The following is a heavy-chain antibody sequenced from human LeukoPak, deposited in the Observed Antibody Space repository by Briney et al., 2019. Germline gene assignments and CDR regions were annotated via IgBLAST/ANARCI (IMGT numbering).Heavy chain of an antibody. J-gene: IGHJ6*03. Sequence: PGGSLRLSCAGSAIRSYSMNWVRQAPGKGLEWVSYISTRSSAIYYADSVKGRFTISRDNAKNSLYLQMNSLRAEDTAVYYCARSSDGPYYYYLDVWGKGTMVTVSS. D-gene: IGHD6-6*01. CDR3: ARSSDGPYYYYLDV. CDR1: AIRSYS. CDR2: ISTRSSAI. V-gene: IGHV3-48*01.